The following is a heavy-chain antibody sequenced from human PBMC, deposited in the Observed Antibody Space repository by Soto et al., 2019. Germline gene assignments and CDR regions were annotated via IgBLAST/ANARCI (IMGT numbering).Heavy chain of an antibody. V-gene: IGHV3-11*01. D-gene: IGHD3-16*02. CDR1: GFTFSDYY. J-gene: IGHJ4*02. CDR3: ARGTVGRYDYIWGSYRPTFDY. CDR2: ISSSGSTI. Sequence: QVQLVESGGGLVQPGGSLRLSCAASGFTFSDYYMSWIRQAPGKGLEWVSYISSSGSTIYYADSVKGRFTISRDNAKNSLYLQMNSLRAEDTAVYYCARGTVGRYDYIWGSYRPTFDYWGQGTLVTVSS.